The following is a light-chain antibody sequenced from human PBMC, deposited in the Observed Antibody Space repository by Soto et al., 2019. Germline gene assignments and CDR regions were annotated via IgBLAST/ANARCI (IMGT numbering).Light chain of an antibody. V-gene: IGKV3-20*01. CDR1: QSVSSSY. CDR2: GAS. CDR3: QKYGSSPWT. J-gene: IGKJ1*01. Sequence: IVLTQSPGTRSLSPGERATLSCRAIQSVSSSYLAWYQQKPGQAPRLLIYGASSMATGIPERFSGSGSGTDFTLTISRLEPEGFAVYYCQKYGSSPWTFGQRTKMEIK.